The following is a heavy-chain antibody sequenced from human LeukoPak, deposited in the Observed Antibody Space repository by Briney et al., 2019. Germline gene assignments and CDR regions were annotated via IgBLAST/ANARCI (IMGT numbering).Heavy chain of an antibody. D-gene: IGHD3-10*01. J-gene: IGHJ4*02. V-gene: IGHV4-59*04. CDR3: ARRTFTRGEPFDY. CDR1: GGSISSYY. Sequence: PSETLSLTCTVSGGSISSYYWSWIRQPPGKGLEWIGNIDYSGTTSYNPSLRSRVFMSVDTSRKQFSLKLRSVTATDTAVYYCARRTFTRGEPFDYWGQGTLVTVSS. CDR2: IDYSGTT.